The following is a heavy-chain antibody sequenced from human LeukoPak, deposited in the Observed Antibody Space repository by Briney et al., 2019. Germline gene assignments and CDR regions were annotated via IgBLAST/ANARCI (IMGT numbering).Heavy chain of an antibody. CDR1: GGSISSYY. J-gene: IGHJ4*02. V-gene: IGHV4-59*01. Sequence: SETLSLTCTVSGGSISSYYWSWIRQPPGKGLEWVGYIYYSGSTNYNPSLKSRVTISVDTSKNQFSLKLSSVTAADTAVYYCARVATGDYFDYWGQGTLVTVSS. CDR2: IYYSGST. D-gene: IGHD5-12*01. CDR3: ARVATGDYFDY.